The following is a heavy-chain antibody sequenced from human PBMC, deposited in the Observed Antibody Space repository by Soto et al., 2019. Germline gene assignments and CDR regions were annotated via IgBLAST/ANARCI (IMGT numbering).Heavy chain of an antibody. D-gene: IGHD6-13*01. Sequence: GGSLRLSCAASGFTFSSYSMNWVRQAPGKGLEWVSYISSSSTIYYADSVKGRFTISRDNAKNSLFLQMNSLRDEDTAVYYCARDLVYSSSWYRDYYYGMDVWGQGTTVTVSS. J-gene: IGHJ6*02. V-gene: IGHV3-48*02. CDR3: ARDLVYSSSWYRDYYYGMDV. CDR1: GFTFSSYS. CDR2: ISSSSTI.